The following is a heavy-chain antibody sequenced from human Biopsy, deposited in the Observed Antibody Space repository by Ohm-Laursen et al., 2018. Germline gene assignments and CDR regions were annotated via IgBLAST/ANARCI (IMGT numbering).Heavy chain of an antibody. J-gene: IGHJ4*02. CDR2: INPGGNST. CDR3: VLASFDY. CDR1: GSTFTTYY. Sequence: SVTVSCTPSGSTFTTYYIHCVRQPPGQGLEWMGIINPGGNSTAYTPNFQGRVTMTWDTSTTTVYMELSSLRSEDTAVYYCVLASFDYWGQGTLVTVPS. V-gene: IGHV1-46*01.